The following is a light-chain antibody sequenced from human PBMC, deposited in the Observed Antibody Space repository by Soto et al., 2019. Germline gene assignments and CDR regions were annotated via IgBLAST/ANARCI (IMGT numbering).Light chain of an antibody. Sequence: EIVLTQSPGTLTLSPGERATLSCRASHSITNNYLARYQQPPAPAPRLLIFGASNRATGIPDRFSGSGSGTDFTLTISRLEPEAFAVYSCQQYGTSPGTFGQGTRLEI. CDR3: QQYGTSPGT. CDR2: GAS. CDR1: HSITNNY. V-gene: IGKV3-20*01. J-gene: IGKJ5*01.